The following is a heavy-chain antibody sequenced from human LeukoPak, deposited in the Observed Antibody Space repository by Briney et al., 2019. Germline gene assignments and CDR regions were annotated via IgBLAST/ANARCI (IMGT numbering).Heavy chain of an antibody. V-gene: IGHV4-39*01. CDR1: GGSISSSSYY. Sequence: SETLSLTCTVSGGSISSSSYYWGWIRQPPGKGLEWIGSIYYSGSTHYNPSLKSRVTISVDTSKNQFSLKLSSVTAADTAVYYCATTYSSSWFYWGQGTLVTVSS. CDR2: IYYSGST. J-gene: IGHJ4*02. CDR3: ATTYSSSWFY. D-gene: IGHD6-13*01.